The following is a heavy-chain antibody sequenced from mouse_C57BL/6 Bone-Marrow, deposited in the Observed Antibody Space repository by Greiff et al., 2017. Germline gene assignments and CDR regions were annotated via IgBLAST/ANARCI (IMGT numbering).Heavy chain of an antibody. J-gene: IGHJ4*01. D-gene: IGHD1-1*01. Sequence: EVKVVESGGGLVQPGGSLKLSCVASGFTFSNYWMTWVRQSPEKGLEWVAQISLNSDNYATPYAESVKGRFTISRDDSKSRLYLQRNNLRAEDTGIYYCPYYGRTHYAMDYWGQGTSVTVSS. CDR3: PYYGRTHYAMDY. CDR2: ISLNSDNYAT. CDR1: GFTFSNYW. V-gene: IGHV6-3*01.